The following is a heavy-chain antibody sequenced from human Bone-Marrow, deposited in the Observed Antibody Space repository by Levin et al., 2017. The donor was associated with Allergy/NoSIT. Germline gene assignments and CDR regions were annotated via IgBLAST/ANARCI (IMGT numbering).Heavy chain of an antibody. J-gene: IGHJ4*02. CDR1: GASIRSGGDF. CDR3: ARDVTSKYYFDF. CDR2: MYYGGTT. V-gene: IGHV4-31*03. Sequence: ASETLSLTCTVSGASIRSGGDFWGWIRQQPGKGLEWIGYMYYGGTTHYNPSLKSRVTIIGDASKNQFALNLASVTAADTAVYYCARDVTSKYYFDFWGQGTLVTVSS.